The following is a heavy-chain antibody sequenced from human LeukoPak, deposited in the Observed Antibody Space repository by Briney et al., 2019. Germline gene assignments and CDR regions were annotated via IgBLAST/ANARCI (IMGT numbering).Heavy chain of an antibody. CDR1: GGTFSIYA. J-gene: IGHJ4*02. D-gene: IGHD2-15*01. Sequence: GASVKVSCKASGGTFSIYAISWVRQAPGQGLEWMGGIIPIFGTANYAQKFQGRVTITADESTSTAYMELSSLRSEDTAVYYCARLRGSGYFDYWGQGTLVTVSS. CDR3: ARLRGSGYFDY. V-gene: IGHV1-69*13. CDR2: IIPIFGTA.